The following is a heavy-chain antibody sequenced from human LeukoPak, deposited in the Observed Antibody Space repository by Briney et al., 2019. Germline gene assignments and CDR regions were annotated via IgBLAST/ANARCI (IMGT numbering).Heavy chain of an antibody. CDR1: GYTFSSFG. D-gene: IGHD6-13*01. Sequence: ASVKVSCKASGYTFSSFGITWVRQAPGQRLEWMGWISGYNGLTNYAQNLQGRVTMTTDTSTSTAYMELRSLRSDDTAVYYCAREPIAAAATADYWGQGTQATVSS. CDR2: ISGYNGLT. CDR3: AREPIAAAATADY. V-gene: IGHV1-18*01. J-gene: IGHJ4*02.